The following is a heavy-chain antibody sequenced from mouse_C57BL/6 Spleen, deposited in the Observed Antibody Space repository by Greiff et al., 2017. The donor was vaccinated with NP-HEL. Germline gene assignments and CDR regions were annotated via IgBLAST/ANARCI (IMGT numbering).Heavy chain of an antibody. V-gene: IGHV1-26*01. CDR1: GYTFTDYY. Sequence: VQLQQSGPELVKPGASVKISCKASGYTFTDYYMNWVKQSHGKSLEWIGDINPNNGGTSYNQKFKGKATLTVDKSSSTAYMELRSLTSEDSAVYYCAREIITTVVATSDYLDYWGQGTTLTVSS. D-gene: IGHD1-1*01. J-gene: IGHJ2*01. CDR3: AREIITTVVATSDYLDY. CDR2: INPNNGGT.